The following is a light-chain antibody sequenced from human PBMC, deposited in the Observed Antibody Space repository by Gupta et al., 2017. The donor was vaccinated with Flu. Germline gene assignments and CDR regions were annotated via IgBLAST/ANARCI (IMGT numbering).Light chain of an antibody. Sequence: SRDNGGYNSVSWYQKVPGKAPKLIIYEVSKRPSGVPDRFSASKSGNTASLTVSGLQTEDEAEYYCSSYAGSTRTYVFGTGTTITVL. CDR3: SSYAGSTRTYV. CDR1: SRDNGGYNS. J-gene: IGLJ1*01. CDR2: EVS. V-gene: IGLV2-8*01.